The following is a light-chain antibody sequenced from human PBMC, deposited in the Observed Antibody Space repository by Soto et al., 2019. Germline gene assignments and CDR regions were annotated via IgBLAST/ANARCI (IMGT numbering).Light chain of an antibody. V-gene: IGLV1-51*01. Sequence: QSVRTQPPSVSAAPGQKVTISCSGSSSNIGSNFVSWYQQLPGTSPQLLLYDNDQRPSGIPHRFSASKSGTSATLRITGLQTGDEADYYCAAWDSSLGAGLFGGGTKVTVL. CDR2: DND. CDR3: AAWDSSLGAGL. CDR1: SSNIGSNF. J-gene: IGLJ2*01.